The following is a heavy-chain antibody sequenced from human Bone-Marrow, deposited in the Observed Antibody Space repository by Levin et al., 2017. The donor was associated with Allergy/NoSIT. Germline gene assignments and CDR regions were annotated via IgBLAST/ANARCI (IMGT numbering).Heavy chain of an antibody. CDR1: GFTFSSYA. Sequence: GESLKISCAASGFTFSSYAMSWVRQAPGKGLEWVSAISGSGGSTYYADSVKGRFTISRDNSKNTLYLQMNSLRAEDTAVYYCATYCSSTSCYATRDRYYFDYWGQGTLVTVSS. D-gene: IGHD2-2*01. V-gene: IGHV3-23*01. CDR3: ATYCSSTSCYATRDRYYFDY. CDR2: ISGSGGST. J-gene: IGHJ4*02.